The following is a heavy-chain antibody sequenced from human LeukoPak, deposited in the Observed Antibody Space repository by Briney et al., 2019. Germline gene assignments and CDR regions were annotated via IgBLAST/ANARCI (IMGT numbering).Heavy chain of an antibody. CDR1: GFTVSSNY. V-gene: IGHV3-66*01. J-gene: IGHJ4*02. Sequence: PGGSLRLSCAASGFTVSSNYMSWVRQAPGKGLEWVSVIYSGGSTYYADSVKGRFTISRDNSKNTLYLQMNSLRAEDTAVYYCAKVVIAAAGRFDYWGQGTLVTVSS. CDR3: AKVVIAAAGRFDY. CDR2: IYSGGST. D-gene: IGHD6-13*01.